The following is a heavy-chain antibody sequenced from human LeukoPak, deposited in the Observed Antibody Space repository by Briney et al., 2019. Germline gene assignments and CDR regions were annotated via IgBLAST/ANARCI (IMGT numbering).Heavy chain of an antibody. Sequence: GGSLRLSCAASGFTFSSYSMNWVRQAPGKGLEWVSSISSSSSDIYYADSVKGRFTISRDNTKNSLYLQVNSLRAEDTAVYYCAASSSSGPGAFDIWGQGTMVTVSS. D-gene: IGHD6-6*01. J-gene: IGHJ3*02. CDR3: AASSSSGPGAFDI. V-gene: IGHV3-21*01. CDR1: GFTFSSYS. CDR2: ISSSSSDI.